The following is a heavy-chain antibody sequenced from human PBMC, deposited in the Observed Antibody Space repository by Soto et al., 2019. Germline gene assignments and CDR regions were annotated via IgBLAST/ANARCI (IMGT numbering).Heavy chain of an antibody. D-gene: IGHD6-19*01. CDR2: ISSDGSNK. CDR3: ARPNSSGWYPPFDP. CDR1: GFTFSSYG. V-gene: IGHV3-30*03. Sequence: GGSLRLSCAASGFTFSSYGMHWVRQAPGKGLEWVAVISSDGSNKYYADYVKGRITISRDNSKNKLYLQMNSLRAEDTAVYYCARPNSSGWYPPFDPWGQGTLVTVSS. J-gene: IGHJ5*02.